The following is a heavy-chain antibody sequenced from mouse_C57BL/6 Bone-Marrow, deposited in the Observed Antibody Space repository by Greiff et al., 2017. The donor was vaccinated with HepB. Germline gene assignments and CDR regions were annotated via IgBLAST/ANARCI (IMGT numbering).Heavy chain of an antibody. CDR1: GSTFSDYY. J-gene: IGHJ4*01. D-gene: IGHD2-12*01. Sequence: EVQLQESGGGLVQPGGSLKLSCAASGSTFSDYYMYWVRQTPEKRLEWVAYISNGGGSTYYPDTVKGRFTISRDNAKNTLYLQMSRLKSEDTAMYYCARGSYRGYYAMDYWGQGTSVTVSS. CDR2: ISNGGGST. CDR3: ARGSYRGYYAMDY. V-gene: IGHV5-12*01.